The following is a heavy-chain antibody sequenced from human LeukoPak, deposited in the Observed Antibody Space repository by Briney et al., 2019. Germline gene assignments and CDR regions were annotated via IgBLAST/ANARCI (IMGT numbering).Heavy chain of an antibody. Sequence: GGSLRLSCAVSGLTFSGAWLTWVRQAPGKGLEWVANIKQDGSAKYYVDSVKGRFPISRDNAKNSLNLQMNSLRAEDTAVYYCARDLTYSSSWHPFDYWGQGTLVTVSS. CDR1: GLTFSGAW. J-gene: IGHJ4*02. CDR3: ARDLTYSSSWHPFDY. D-gene: IGHD6-13*01. CDR2: IKQDGSAK. V-gene: IGHV3-7*01.